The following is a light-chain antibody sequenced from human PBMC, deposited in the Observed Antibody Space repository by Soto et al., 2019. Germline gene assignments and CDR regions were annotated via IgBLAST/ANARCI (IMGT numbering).Light chain of an antibody. J-gene: IGLJ2*01. Sequence: QSALTQPAYVSGSPGQSITISCTGTRSDVGSYNLVSWYQQHPGKAPKLMIYEDIERPAGVSNRFSGYKSGNTASLTLSGLQTEDEADYYCCSYAGGTSVVFGGGTKRTVL. CDR3: CSYAGGTSVV. V-gene: IGLV2-23*01. CDR2: EDI. CDR1: RSDVGSYNL.